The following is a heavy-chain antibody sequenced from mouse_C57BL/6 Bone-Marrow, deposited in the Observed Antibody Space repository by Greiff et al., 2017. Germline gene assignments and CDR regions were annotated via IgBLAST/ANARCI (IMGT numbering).Heavy chain of an antibody. CDR3: ARALNHYYGSSPEG. V-gene: IGHV1-64*01. D-gene: IGHD1-1*01. J-gene: IGHJ3*01. CDR2: IHPNSGST. CDR1: GYTFTSYW. Sequence: VKLMESGAELVKPGASVKLSCKASGYTFTSYWMHWVKQRPGQGLEWIGMIHPNSGSTNYNEKFKSKATLTVDKSSSTAYMQLSSLTSEDSAVYYCARALNHYYGSSPEGWGQGTLVTVSA.